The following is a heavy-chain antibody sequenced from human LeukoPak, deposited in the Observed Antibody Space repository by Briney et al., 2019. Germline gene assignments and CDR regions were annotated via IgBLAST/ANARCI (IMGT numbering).Heavy chain of an antibody. J-gene: IGHJ5*02. CDR1: GFTFSSYS. V-gene: IGHV3-21*01. CDR2: ISSSSSYI. D-gene: IGHD3-3*01. Sequence: GGSLRLSCAATGFTFSSYSMNWVRRAPGKGLEWVSSISSSSSYIYYADSVKGRFAISRDNAKNSLYLQMNSLRAEDTAAYYCARGDSEPGTYYDFWSGYPNWFDPWGQGTLVTVSS. CDR3: ARGDSEPGTYYDFWSGYPNWFDP.